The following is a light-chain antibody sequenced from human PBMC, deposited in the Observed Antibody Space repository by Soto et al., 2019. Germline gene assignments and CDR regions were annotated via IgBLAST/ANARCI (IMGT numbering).Light chain of an antibody. CDR1: SSDLGGYNY. CDR3: SSYTSSSTLYV. CDR2: EVS. J-gene: IGLJ1*01. V-gene: IGLV2-14*01. Sequence: STLTQPAAVSWSPGQSITISCTGTSSDLGGYNYVSWYQQHPGKAPKLMIYEVSNRPSGVSNRFSGSKSGNTASLTISGLQAEDEADYYCSSYTSSSTLYVFGTGAKVTVL.